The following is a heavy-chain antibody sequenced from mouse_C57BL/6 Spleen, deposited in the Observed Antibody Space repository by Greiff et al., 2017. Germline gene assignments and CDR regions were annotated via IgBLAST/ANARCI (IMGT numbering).Heavy chain of an antibody. Sequence: QVQLQQPGAELVKPGASVKMSCKASGYTFTSYWLTWVKQRPGQGLAWIGDIYPGSGSTNYNEKFKSKATLTVDTSSSTAYMQLSSLTSEDSAVYYCAYYDGSSYAMDYWGQGTSVTVSS. CDR1: GYTFTSYW. D-gene: IGHD1-1*01. CDR3: AYYDGSSYAMDY. J-gene: IGHJ4*01. CDR2: IYPGSGST. V-gene: IGHV1-55*01.